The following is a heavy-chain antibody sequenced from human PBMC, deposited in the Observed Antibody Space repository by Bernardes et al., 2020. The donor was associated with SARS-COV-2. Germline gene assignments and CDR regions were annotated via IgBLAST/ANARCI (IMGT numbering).Heavy chain of an antibody. CDR1: GYTFTSYN. CDR2: MSPNSNNL. D-gene: IGHD2-21*02. V-gene: IGHV1-8*01. J-gene: IGHJ4*02. Sequence: ASVKVSYKASGYTFTSYNIDWVRQVPGQGLEWLGWMSPNSNNLGYAQKFQGRISMTRDVPLSTAYLEVFGLTSDDTATYYCALRSPSCGGACFLPYWGQGTLVTVSS. CDR3: ALRSPSCGGACFLPY.